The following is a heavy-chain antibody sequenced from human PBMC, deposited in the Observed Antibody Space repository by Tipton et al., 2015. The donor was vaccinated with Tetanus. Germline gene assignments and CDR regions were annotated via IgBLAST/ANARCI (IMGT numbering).Heavy chain of an antibody. D-gene: IGHD3-22*01. CDR3: ARSYDFYDSTGYSDDGMDV. Sequence: QVQLVQSGAEVKKPGASVKVSCKASGYTFTNYYMHWVRQAPGQGLEWMGVINPSAGTTRYGQKFQGRVIMTRDTSTSTVYMELNSPRSGDAAVFYCARSYDFYDSTGYSDDGMDVWGQGTSVTVSS. CDR1: GYTFTNYY. V-gene: IGHV1-46*01. CDR2: INPSAGTT. J-gene: IGHJ6*02.